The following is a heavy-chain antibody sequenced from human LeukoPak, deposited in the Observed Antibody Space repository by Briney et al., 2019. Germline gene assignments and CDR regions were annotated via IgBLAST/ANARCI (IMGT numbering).Heavy chain of an antibody. D-gene: IGHD6-19*01. CDR2: IYYSGST. V-gene: IGHV4-59*08. CDR1: GGSISSYY. CDR3: ARLRSPQSLYYFDY. Sequence: SETLSLTCTVSGGSISSYYWSWIRQPPGKGLQWIGYIYYSGSTNYNPSLKSRVTISVDTSKNQFSLKLSSVTAADTAVYYCARLRSPQSLYYFDYWGQGTLVTVSS. J-gene: IGHJ4*02.